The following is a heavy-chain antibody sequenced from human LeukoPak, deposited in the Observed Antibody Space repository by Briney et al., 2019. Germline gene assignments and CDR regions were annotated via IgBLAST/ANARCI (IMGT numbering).Heavy chain of an antibody. CDR1: GFTFDDYG. CDR2: INWNGGST. Sequence: GGSLRLSCAASGFTFDDYGMSWVRQAPGKGLEWVSGINWNGGSTGYADSVKGRFTISRDNAKNSLYLQMNSLRAEDTALYHCARVDCSSTSCYLDYFDYWGQGTLVTVSS. D-gene: IGHD2-2*01. CDR3: ARVDCSSTSCYLDYFDY. V-gene: IGHV3-20*01. J-gene: IGHJ4*02.